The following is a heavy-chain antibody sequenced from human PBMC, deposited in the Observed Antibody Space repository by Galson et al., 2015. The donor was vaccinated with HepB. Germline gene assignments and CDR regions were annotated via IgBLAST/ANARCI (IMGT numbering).Heavy chain of an antibody. CDR2: IDPSDSYT. V-gene: IGHV5-10-1*01. D-gene: IGHD3-22*01. Sequence: QSGAEVKKPGESLRISCKGSGYSFTSYWISWVRQMPGKGLEWMGRIDPSDSYTNYSPSFQGHVTISADKSISTAYLQWSSLKASDTAMYYCARHLTDSSGPPSWFDPWGQGTLVTVSS. J-gene: IGHJ5*02. CDR1: GYSFTSYW. CDR3: ARHLTDSSGPPSWFDP.